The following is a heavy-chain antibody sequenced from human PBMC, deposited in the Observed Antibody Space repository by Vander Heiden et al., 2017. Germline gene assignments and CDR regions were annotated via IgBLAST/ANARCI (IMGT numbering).Heavy chain of an antibody. Sequence: QVQLQESGPGLVKPSQPLSLTCTVSGGSLRSGGYYWSWIRQHPGKGLEWIGYIDYSGSTYYNPSLKSRVTISVDTSKNQFSLKLSSVTAADTAVYYCARDCTNGVCPDAFDIWGQGTMVTVSS. V-gene: IGHV4-31*03. CDR3: ARDCTNGVCPDAFDI. CDR1: GGSLRSGGYY. CDR2: IDYSGST. D-gene: IGHD2-8*01. J-gene: IGHJ3*02.